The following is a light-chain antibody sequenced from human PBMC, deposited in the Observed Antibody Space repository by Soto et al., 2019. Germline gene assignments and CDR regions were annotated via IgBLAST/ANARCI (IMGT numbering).Light chain of an antibody. CDR3: QQIHSTPHT. V-gene: IGKV1-39*01. J-gene: IGKJ2*01. CDR1: QSITSY. CDR2: AAS. Sequence: DIQMTQSPASLSVSLGDSVTITCWASQSITSYLTWSQQKSGRAPKSLIYAASTLQSCVPSSFSGCRWATDFTLTISILQPEESAIYYCQQIHSTPHTFCQGTKLEI.